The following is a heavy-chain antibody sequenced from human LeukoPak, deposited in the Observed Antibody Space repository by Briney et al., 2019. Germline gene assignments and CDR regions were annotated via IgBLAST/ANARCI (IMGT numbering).Heavy chain of an antibody. CDR3: ARPPGFSTSFWD. Sequence: GSLRLSCAASGFTFSSYAVSWVRQPPGKGLEWIGSIYYSGSTYYKPSLKSRVTISVDTSKNQFSLKLSSVTAADTAVYYCARPPGFSTSFWDWGQGTLVTVSS. D-gene: IGHD2-2*01. CDR1: GFTFSSYA. CDR2: IYYSGST. J-gene: IGHJ4*02. V-gene: IGHV4-39*01.